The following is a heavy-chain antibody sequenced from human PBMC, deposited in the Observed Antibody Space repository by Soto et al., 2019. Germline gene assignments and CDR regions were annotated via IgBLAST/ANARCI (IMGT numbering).Heavy chain of an antibody. CDR1: GFTIGDFW. Sequence: GGSPRLSCAASGFTIGDFWMSWVRRAPGKGLEWVASIKKDGSEKYYVGSVKGRFTISRDSAKNSLYLQMDNLRGEDTAVYYCARTVVVVVPDNFDHWGQGTLVTVSS. CDR2: IKKDGSEK. J-gene: IGHJ4*02. CDR3: ARTVVVVVPDNFDH. D-gene: IGHD3-22*01. V-gene: IGHV3-7*01.